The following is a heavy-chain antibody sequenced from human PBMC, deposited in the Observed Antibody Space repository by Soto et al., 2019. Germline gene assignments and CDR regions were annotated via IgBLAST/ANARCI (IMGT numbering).Heavy chain of an antibody. Sequence: GRSLKISCKGSGYSFTSYWIGWVRQMPGKGLEWMGIIYPGDSDTRYSPSFQGQVTISADKSISTAYLQWSSLKASDTAMYYCARLSGSGYYYGHDPVDVWGQGTTVTVSS. CDR3: ARLSGSGYYYGHDPVDV. CDR1: GYSFTSYW. V-gene: IGHV5-51*03. CDR2: IYPGDSDT. D-gene: IGHD3-22*01. J-gene: IGHJ6*02.